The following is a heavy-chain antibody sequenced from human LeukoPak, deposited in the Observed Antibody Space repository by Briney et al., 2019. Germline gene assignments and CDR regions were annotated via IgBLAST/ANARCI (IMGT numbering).Heavy chain of an antibody. CDR2: ISGSSSYI. Sequence: PGGSLRLSCAASGFTLSSYFMHWVRQAPGKGLEWVSSISGSSSYIYYADSMKGRFTISRDNAKNSLFLQMNSLRAEDTAVYYCAELGITMIGGVWGKGTTVTISS. CDR1: GFTLSSYF. V-gene: IGHV3-21*01. D-gene: IGHD3-10*02. J-gene: IGHJ6*04. CDR3: AELGITMIGGV.